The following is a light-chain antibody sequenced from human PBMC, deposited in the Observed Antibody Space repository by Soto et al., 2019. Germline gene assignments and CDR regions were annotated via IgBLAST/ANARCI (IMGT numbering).Light chain of an antibody. CDR2: RNN. Sequence: QSVLTQPPSASGTPGQRVTISCSGSSSNIGSRFVYWYQQLPGTAPKLLIYRNNQRPSWVPDRFSVSKSGTSASLAISGLRSEDEADYSCAAWDDSLSGRLFGGGTKRTVL. CDR3: AAWDDSLSGRL. J-gene: IGLJ3*02. V-gene: IGLV1-47*01. CDR1: SSNIGSRF.